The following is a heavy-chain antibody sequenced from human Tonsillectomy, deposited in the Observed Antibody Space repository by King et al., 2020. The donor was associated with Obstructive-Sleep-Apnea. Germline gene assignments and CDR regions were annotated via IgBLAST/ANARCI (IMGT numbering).Heavy chain of an antibody. CDR1: GFSLTTSVVG. V-gene: IGHV2-5*02. Sequence: ITLKESGPTLVKPTQTLTLTCTFSGFSLTTSVVGVGWIRQPPGKALEWLALIYWDDDKRYSPSLKSRLTITKDTSKTQVVLTMTNMDPVDTATYYCAHRLPYYDILTAFDYWGQGTLVTVSS. CDR2: IYWDDDK. CDR3: AHRLPYYDILTAFDY. D-gene: IGHD3-9*01. J-gene: IGHJ4*02.